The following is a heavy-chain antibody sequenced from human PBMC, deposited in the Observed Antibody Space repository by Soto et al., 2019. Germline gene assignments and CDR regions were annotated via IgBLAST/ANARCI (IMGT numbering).Heavy chain of an antibody. CDR2: ISPIFGSA. CDR3: ARGYYDTSGYYPIDF. J-gene: IGHJ4*02. CDR1: GGAFSSNA. V-gene: IGHV1-69*06. D-gene: IGHD3-22*01. Sequence: GASVKVSCKAFGGAFSSNAISWMRQAPGQGLEWIGTISPIFGSAAYAQRFQGRVTMTWDTSINTAYMELSSLRSEDTAVYYCARGYYDTSGYYPIDFWGQGTLVTVSS.